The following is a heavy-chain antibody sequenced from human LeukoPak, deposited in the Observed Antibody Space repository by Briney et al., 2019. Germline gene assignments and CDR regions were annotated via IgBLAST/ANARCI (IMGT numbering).Heavy chain of an antibody. V-gene: IGHV3-21*01. J-gene: IGHJ4*02. D-gene: IGHD1-1*01. CDR3: ARSLTTLTYEGY. CDR1: GFTFSSYM. CDR2: INSGSTYT. Sequence: MSGGSLRLSCAASGFTFSSYMMNWVRQAPGKGLEWVSPINSGSTYTYYTESVKGRFTVSRDNAKNSLFLQMNSLRAEDTAIYYCARSLTTLTYEGYWGQGTLVTVSS.